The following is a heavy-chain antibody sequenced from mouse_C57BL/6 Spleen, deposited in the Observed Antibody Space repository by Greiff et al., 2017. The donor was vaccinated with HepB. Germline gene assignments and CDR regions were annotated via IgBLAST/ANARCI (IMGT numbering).Heavy chain of an antibody. V-gene: IGHV14-4*01. J-gene: IGHJ1*03. D-gene: IGHD1-1*01. CDR2: IDPENGDT. CDR1: GFNIKDDY. CDR3: THHYGSSHWYFDV. Sequence: VQLQQSGAELVRPGASVKLSCTASGFNIKDDYMHWVKQRPEQGLEWIGWIDPENGDTEYASKFQGQATITADTSSNTAYLQLSSLTSEDTAVYYCTHHYGSSHWYFDVWGTGTTVTVSS.